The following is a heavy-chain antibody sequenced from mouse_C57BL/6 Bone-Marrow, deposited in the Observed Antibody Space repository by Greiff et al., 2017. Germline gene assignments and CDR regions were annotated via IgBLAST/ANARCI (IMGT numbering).Heavy chain of an antibody. CDR3: ARTSLYAMDY. D-gene: IGHD6-2*01. CDR1: GYTFTNYW. Sequence: QVQLQQSGAELVRPGTSVKMSCKASGYTFTNYWLGWATQRAGHGLEWIGDIYPGGGYTDYIVKLKGKATLTADKSSSTAYMQFSSLTSEDSAIYYCARTSLYAMDYWGQGTSVTVSS. CDR2: IYPGGGYT. J-gene: IGHJ4*01. V-gene: IGHV1-63*01.